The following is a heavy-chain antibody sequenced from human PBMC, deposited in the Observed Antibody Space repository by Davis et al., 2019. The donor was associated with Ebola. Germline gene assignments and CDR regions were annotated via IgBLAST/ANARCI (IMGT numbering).Heavy chain of an antibody. J-gene: IGHJ6*02. V-gene: IGHV3-23*01. D-gene: IGHD3-3*01. CDR2: IGGSGGST. CDR3: AKASGDFWSGYNYYYGMDV. Sequence: GESLKISCAASGFTVSSNYMSWVRQAPGKGLEWVSAIGGSGGSTYYADSVKGRFTISRDNSKNTLYLQMNSLRAEDTAVYYCAKASGDFWSGYNYYYGMDVWGQGTTVTVSS. CDR1: GFTVSSNY.